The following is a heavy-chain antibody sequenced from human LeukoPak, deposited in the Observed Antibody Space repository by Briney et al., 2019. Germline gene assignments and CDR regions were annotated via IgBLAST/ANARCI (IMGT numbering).Heavy chain of an antibody. D-gene: IGHD5-18*01. CDR1: GGSFSGYY. Sequence: SETLSLTCAVYGGSFSGYYWSWIRQPPGKGLEWIGEIDHSGSTNYNPSLKSRVTISVDTSKNQFSLELSSVTAADTAVYYCARGRRVNVWIQLWFFDYWGQGTLVTVSS. V-gene: IGHV4-34*01. J-gene: IGHJ4*02. CDR3: ARGRRVNVWIQLWFFDY. CDR2: IDHSGST.